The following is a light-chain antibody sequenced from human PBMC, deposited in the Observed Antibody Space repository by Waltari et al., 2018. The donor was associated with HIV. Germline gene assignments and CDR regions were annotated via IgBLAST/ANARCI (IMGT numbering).Light chain of an antibody. Sequence: EIVLTQSPANLSLSPGERATLSCRASQSVSSYLAWYQQKPGQAPSLLIYDASNRATGIPARFIGSGSGTDFTLTISSLEPEDFAVYSCQQHSSWPLTFGGGTKVEIK. J-gene: IGKJ4*01. V-gene: IGKV3-11*01. CDR1: QSVSSY. CDR3: QQHSSWPLT. CDR2: DAS.